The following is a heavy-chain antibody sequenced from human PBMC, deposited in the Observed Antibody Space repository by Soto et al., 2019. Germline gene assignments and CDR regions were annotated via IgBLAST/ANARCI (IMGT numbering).Heavy chain of an antibody. J-gene: IGHJ6*02. CDR3: ARDLATDIVVVPAAAGGYYYYGMDV. Sequence: QVQLVQSGAEVKKPGSSVKVSCKASGGTFSSYAISWVRQAPGQGLEWMGGIIPIFGTANYAQKFQGRVTITADESTSTAYMELSSLRSEDTAVYYCARDLATDIVVVPAAAGGYYYYGMDVCGQGTTVTVSS. V-gene: IGHV1-69*01. D-gene: IGHD2-2*01. CDR1: GGTFSSYA. CDR2: IIPIFGTA.